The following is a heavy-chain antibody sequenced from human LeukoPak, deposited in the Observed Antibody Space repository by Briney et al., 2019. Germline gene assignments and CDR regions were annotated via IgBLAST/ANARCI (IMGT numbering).Heavy chain of an antibody. CDR1: GFTFSDFY. J-gene: IGHJ4*02. V-gene: IGHV3-11*04. CDR3: ARADDSSSGHFDY. D-gene: IGHD6-6*01. CDR2: ISHSGNSI. Sequence: GGSLRFSCAASGFTFSDFYMSWIRQAPGKGLEWVLDISHSGNSISYADSVKGRFTISRDNAKNSVYLQMNSLRAEDTTVYYCARADDSSSGHFDYWGQGALVTVSS.